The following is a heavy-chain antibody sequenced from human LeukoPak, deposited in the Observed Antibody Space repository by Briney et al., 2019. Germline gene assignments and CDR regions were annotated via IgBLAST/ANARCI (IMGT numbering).Heavy chain of an antibody. V-gene: IGHV1-2*06. J-gene: IGHJ4*02. CDR1: GYTFTGYY. CDR2: INPNSGGT. D-gene: IGHD4-23*01. Sequence: ASVKVSCKASGYTFTGYYIHWVRQAPGQGLEWMGRINPNSGGTNYAQKFQGRVTMTRDTSISTAYMELSRLRSDDTAVYYCARLRVAGGNGGYFDYWGQGTLVTVSS. CDR3: ARLRVAGGNGGYFDY.